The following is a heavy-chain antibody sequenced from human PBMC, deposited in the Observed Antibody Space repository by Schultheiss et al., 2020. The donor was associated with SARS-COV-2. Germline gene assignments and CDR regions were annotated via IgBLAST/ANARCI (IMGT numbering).Heavy chain of an antibody. Sequence: ASVKVSCKASGGTFSSYGISWVRQAPGQGLEWMGWISAYNGNTNYAQKLQGRVTMTTDTSTSTAYMELRSLRSDDTAVYYCARGHCSSTSCRSPAQNDYWGQGTLVTVSS. D-gene: IGHD2-2*01. V-gene: IGHV1-18*01. CDR1: GGTFSSYG. CDR3: ARGHCSSTSCRSPAQNDY. J-gene: IGHJ4*02. CDR2: ISAYNGNT.